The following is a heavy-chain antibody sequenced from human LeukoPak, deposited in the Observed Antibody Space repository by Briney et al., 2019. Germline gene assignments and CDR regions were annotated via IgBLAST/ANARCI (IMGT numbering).Heavy chain of an antibody. Sequence: QPGGSLRLSCAASGFTFDDYAMHWVRQAPGKGLEWVSGISWNSGSIGYADSVKGRFTISRDNAKNSLHLQMNSLRAEDTALYYCAKALWYYDSSGYYCWYFDLWGRGTLVTVSS. V-gene: IGHV3-9*01. CDR3: AKALWYYDSSGYYCWYFDL. CDR1: GFTFDDYA. CDR2: ISWNSGSI. J-gene: IGHJ2*01. D-gene: IGHD3-22*01.